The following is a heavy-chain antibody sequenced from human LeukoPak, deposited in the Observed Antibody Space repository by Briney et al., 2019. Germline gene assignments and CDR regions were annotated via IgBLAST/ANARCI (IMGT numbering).Heavy chain of an antibody. CDR2: MNPNSGNT. Sequence: ASVKVSCKASGYTSTSYDINWVRQATGQGLEWMGWMNPNSGNTGCAQKFQGRVTMTRDTSISTAYMELSRLRSDDTAVYYCARSRVEYYDFWSGYSLRFDYWGQGTLVTVSS. CDR3: ARSRVEYYDFWSGYSLRFDY. D-gene: IGHD3-3*01. J-gene: IGHJ4*02. CDR1: GYTSTSYD. V-gene: IGHV1-8*02.